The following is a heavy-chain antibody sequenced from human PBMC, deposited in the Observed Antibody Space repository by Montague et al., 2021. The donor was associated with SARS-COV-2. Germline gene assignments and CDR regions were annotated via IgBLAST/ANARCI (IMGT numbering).Heavy chain of an antibody. V-gene: IGHV4-39*01. CDR2: VYYNGNT. CDR3: VRPGGAEINWLDG. Sequence: SETLSLTCTVSGGSLFSSSYYWGWIRQPPGKVLEFIGIVYYNGNTNYNPSLKSRFTIFLDTSENQISLNLDSETAAATAVYYCVRPGGAEINWLDGWGQGTTVTVSS. D-gene: IGHD1-20*01. J-gene: IGHJ6*02. CDR1: GGSLFSSSYY.